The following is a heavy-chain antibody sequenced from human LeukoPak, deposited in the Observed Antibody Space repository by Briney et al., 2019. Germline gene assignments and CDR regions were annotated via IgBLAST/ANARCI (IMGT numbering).Heavy chain of an antibody. CDR2: IYPGDSDT. CDR3: ARYNSGSSPYYYYYMDV. D-gene: IGHD3-10*01. J-gene: IGHJ6*03. V-gene: IGHV5-51*01. CDR1: GYTFTSYW. Sequence: GESLKISCQGSGYTFTSYWIGWVRQMPGKGLEWMGIIYPGDSDTRYSPSFQGQVTISADKSISTAYLQWSSLKASDTAMYYCARYNSGSSPYYYYYMDVWGKGTTVTISS.